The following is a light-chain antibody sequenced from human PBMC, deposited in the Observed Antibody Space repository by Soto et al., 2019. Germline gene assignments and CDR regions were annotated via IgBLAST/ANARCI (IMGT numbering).Light chain of an antibody. CDR2: EAT. V-gene: IGLV2-23*01. Sequence: QSALTQPASVSGSPEQSITISCTGTSNDVGRYNLVSWYQQHPGKAPKVMIYEATKRPSGVSSRFSASKSGNTASLTISGVQAEDEADYYCCSYAGTTTWVFGGGTKLTVL. CDR1: SNDVGRYNL. CDR3: CSYAGTTTWV. J-gene: IGLJ2*01.